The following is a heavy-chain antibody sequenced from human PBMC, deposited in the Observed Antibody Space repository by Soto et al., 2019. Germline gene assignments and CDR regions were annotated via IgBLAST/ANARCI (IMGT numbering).Heavy chain of an antibody. CDR1: GGSFSGYY. CDR3: ASAGGIAAAGYFDY. Sequence: SETLSLTCAVYGGSFSGYYWSWIRQPPGKGLEWIGEINHSGSTNYNPSLKSRVTISVDTSKNQFSLKLSSVTAADTAVYYCASAGGIAAAGYFDYWGQGTLVTVSS. CDR2: INHSGST. J-gene: IGHJ4*02. D-gene: IGHD6-13*01. V-gene: IGHV4-34*01.